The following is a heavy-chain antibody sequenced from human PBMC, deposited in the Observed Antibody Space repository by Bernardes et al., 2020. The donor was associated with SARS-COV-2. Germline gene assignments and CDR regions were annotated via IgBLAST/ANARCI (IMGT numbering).Heavy chain of an antibody. D-gene: IGHD3-16*01. V-gene: IGHV3-74*01. Sequence: GGSLRLSCAVSGFTFSDYWMHWVRQTPGKGLVWVSRINPGGSSTNYADSVKDRFSISRDNARNTVYLQMNSLRAEDAGVFYCATGGDGKTAPGMDVWGQGTTVMVSS. CDR3: ATGGDGKTAPGMDV. CDR1: GFTFSDYW. CDR2: INPGGSST. J-gene: IGHJ6*02.